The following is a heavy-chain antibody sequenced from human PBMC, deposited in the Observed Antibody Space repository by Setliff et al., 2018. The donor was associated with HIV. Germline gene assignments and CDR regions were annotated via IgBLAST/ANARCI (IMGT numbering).Heavy chain of an antibody. CDR3: ARGWGHDGFDF. D-gene: IGHD7-27*01. CDR2: INHSGGT. V-gene: IGHV4-34*01. J-gene: IGHJ3*01. CDR1: GRSFSGYY. Sequence: SETLSLTCAVYGRSFSGYYWNWIRQSPGKGLEWIGEINHSGGTNYNPSLKSRVTMSIDTSKNQFSLNVSSVTAADTAVYYCARGWGHDGFDFWGQGTVVTVSS.